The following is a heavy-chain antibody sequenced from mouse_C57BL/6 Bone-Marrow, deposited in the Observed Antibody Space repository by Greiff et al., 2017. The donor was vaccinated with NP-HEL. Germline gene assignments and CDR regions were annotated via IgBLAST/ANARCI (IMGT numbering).Heavy chain of an antibody. Sequence: QVQLQQPGAELVRPGTSVKLSCKASGYTFTSYWMHWVKQRPGQGLEWIGVIDPSDSYTNYNQKFKGKATLTVDTSSSTAYMQPSSLTSEDSAVYYCARSATMVTTAYWGQGTLVTVSA. J-gene: IGHJ3*01. CDR1: GYTFTSYW. V-gene: IGHV1-59*01. CDR2: IDPSDSYT. CDR3: ARSATMVTTAY. D-gene: IGHD2-2*01.